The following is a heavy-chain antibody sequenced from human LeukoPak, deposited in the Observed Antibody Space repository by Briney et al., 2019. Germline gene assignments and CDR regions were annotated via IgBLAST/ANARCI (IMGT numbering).Heavy chain of an antibody. CDR3: ARDWAYYDILTGKNWGY. J-gene: IGHJ4*02. CDR2: IYSGGST. V-gene: IGHV3-66*01. Sequence: GGSLRLSCAASGFTFSSYSMNWVRQAPGKGLEWVSVIYSGGSTYYAESVKGRFTISRNNSKNTLYLQMNSLRAEDTAVYYCARDWAYYDILTGKNWGYWGQGTLVTVSS. D-gene: IGHD3-9*01. CDR1: GFTFSSYS.